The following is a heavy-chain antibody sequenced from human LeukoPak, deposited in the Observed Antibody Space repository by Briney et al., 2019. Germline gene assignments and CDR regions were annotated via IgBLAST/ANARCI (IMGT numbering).Heavy chain of an antibody. CDR2: ISASGSTK. Sequence: GGSLSLSCAASGFTFSSYEMNWVRQAPGKGLEWVSYISASGSTKYYADSVKGRFTISRDNAKNSLYLQMNSLRAEDTAVYYCAREVRMVRGVYFDYWGQGTLVIVSS. J-gene: IGHJ4*02. CDR1: GFTFSSYE. V-gene: IGHV3-48*03. CDR3: AREVRMVRGVYFDY. D-gene: IGHD3-10*01.